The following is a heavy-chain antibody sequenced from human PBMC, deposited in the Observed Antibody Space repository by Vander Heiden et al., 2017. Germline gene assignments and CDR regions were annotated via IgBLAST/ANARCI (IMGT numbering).Heavy chain of an antibody. CDR2: MYGGGST. CDR1: DFTVSGKY. D-gene: IGHD3-22*01. V-gene: IGHV3-53*01. J-gene: IGHJ4*02. CDR3: ANNYYDSSGYYYYFDY. Sequence: EVQLVESGGGVMQPGGSLRLPCLASDFTVSGKYMSWVRQAPGKGLEWGSIMYGGGSTFYADSVKGRFTISRDNSKNTLYLQMNSLMAEDTAVYYCANNYYDSSGYYYYFDYWGQGTLVTVSS.